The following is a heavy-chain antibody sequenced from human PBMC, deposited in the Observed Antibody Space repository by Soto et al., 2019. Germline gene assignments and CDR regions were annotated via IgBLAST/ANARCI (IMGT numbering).Heavy chain of an antibody. V-gene: IGHV4-4*07. CDR2: VYSSGST. J-gene: IGHJ6*02. Sequence: SETLSLTCTVSGASISSYYWSWIRQPAGKGLEWIGRVYSSGSTNYNPSLKSRVTMSVDTSKSQFSLKLTSVTAADTAIYYCATLHSSGPKDYYYNVDVWGHGTTVTVSS. CDR1: GASISSYY. CDR3: ATLHSSGPKDYYYNVDV. D-gene: IGHD6-19*01.